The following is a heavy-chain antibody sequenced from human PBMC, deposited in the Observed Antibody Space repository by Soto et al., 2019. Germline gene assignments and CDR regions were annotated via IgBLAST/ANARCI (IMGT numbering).Heavy chain of an antibody. CDR1: GFTFSSYA. Sequence: EVQLVESGGGLVQPGGSLRLSCAASGFTFSSYAMHWVRQAPGKGLEYVSAISSNGGSTYYTNSVKGRFTISRDSSKITLNLRMGGLRAEDMAVYYCARGPGRVTILLLYCMDVWGKGTTVTVSS. J-gene: IGHJ6*03. CDR2: ISSNGGST. D-gene: IGHD3-3*01. CDR3: ARGPGRVTILLLYCMDV. V-gene: IGHV3-64*01.